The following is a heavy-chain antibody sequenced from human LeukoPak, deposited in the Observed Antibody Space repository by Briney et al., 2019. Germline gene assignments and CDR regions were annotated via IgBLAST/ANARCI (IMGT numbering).Heavy chain of an antibody. Sequence: SETLSLTCTVSGGSISSSSYYWGWIRQPPGKGLEWIGSIYYSGSTYYNPSLKSRVTISVDTSKNQFSLKLTSVTAADTAVYYCARDRGYNLFDYWGQGTLVTVSS. CDR2: IYYSGST. J-gene: IGHJ4*02. CDR3: ARDRGYNLFDY. D-gene: IGHD1-14*01. CDR1: GGSISSSSYY. V-gene: IGHV4-39*07.